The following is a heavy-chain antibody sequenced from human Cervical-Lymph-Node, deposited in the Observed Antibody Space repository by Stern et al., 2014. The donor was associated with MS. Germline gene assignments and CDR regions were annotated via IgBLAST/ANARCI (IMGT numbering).Heavy chain of an antibody. Sequence: EVQLVESGGDLVQPGRSLRLSCAASGFSFTDYAMHWVRQAPGKGLEWVAGISWNSGSRGYADSGRGRFTISRDNAKNSLYLQMNSLRPEDTALYYCAKDISEGYCSSTSCHLAPAYGMDVWGQGTTVTVSS. J-gene: IGHJ6*02. D-gene: IGHD2-2*01. CDR1: GFSFTDYA. CDR3: AKDISEGYCSSTSCHLAPAYGMDV. CDR2: ISWNSGSR. V-gene: IGHV3-9*01.